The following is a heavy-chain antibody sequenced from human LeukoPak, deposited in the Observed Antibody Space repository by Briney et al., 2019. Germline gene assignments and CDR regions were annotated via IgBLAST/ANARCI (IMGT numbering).Heavy chain of an antibody. V-gene: IGHV3-48*03. CDR1: GFTFNSYE. CDR2: ISSSGSTI. J-gene: IGHJ6*04. D-gene: IGHD3-10*02. CDR3: AELGITMIGGV. Sequence: GGPLRLSCAASGFTFNSYEMNWVRQAPGEGLEWVSYISSSGSTIYYADSVKGRFTISRDNAKNSLYLQMNSLRAEDTAVYYCAELGITMIGGVWGKGATVTISS.